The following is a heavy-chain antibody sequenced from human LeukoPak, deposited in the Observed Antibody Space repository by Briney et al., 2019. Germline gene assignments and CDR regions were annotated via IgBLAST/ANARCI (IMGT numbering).Heavy chain of an antibody. CDR3: ARAYYDSSGYSRAFDI. V-gene: IGHV1-18*01. J-gene: IGHJ3*02. CDR1: GYTFTSYG. CDR2: ISAYNGNT. D-gene: IGHD3-22*01. Sequence: SVXXXCXASGYTFTSYGISWVRQAPGQGLEWRGWISAYNGNTNYAQKLQGRVTMTTDTSTSTAYMELRSLRSDDTAVYYCARAYYDSSGYSRAFDIWGQGTMVTVSS.